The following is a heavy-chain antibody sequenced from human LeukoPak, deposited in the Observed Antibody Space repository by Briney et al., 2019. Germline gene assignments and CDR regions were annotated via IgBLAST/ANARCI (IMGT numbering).Heavy chain of an antibody. CDR3: ARDRSRYYGLDP. CDR2: INPNGDST. V-gene: IGHV1-46*01. Sequence: ASVKVSCKASGYTFTSYYMHWVRQAPGQGLAWMGIINPNGDSTTYAQKFQGRVTMTRDTSTSTVYMELSSLRSEDTAVYYCARDRSRYYGLDPWGQGTLVTVSS. D-gene: IGHD2/OR15-2a*01. J-gene: IGHJ5*02. CDR1: GYTFTSYY.